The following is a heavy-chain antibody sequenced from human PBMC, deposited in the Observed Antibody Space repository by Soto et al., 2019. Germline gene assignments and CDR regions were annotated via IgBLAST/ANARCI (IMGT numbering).Heavy chain of an antibody. CDR1: GGSISSSSYY. V-gene: IGHV4-39*01. CDR2: IFYSGST. CDR3: ARRYGGNFDY. J-gene: IGHJ4*02. Sequence: PSETLSLTCTVSGGSISSSSYYWVWIRQPPGKGLEWIGSIFYSGSTYYNPSLKSRVTISVDTSKNQFSLKLSSVTAADTAVYYCARRYGGNFDYWGQGTLVTVS. D-gene: IGHD5-12*01.